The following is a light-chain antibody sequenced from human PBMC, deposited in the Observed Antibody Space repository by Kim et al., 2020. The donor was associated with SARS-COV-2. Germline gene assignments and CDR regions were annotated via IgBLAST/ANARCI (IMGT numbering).Light chain of an antibody. V-gene: IGKV3-15*01. Sequence: DIVMTHSPATLSVSPGERATLSCRASQSVSSNLAWYQQKPGQAPRLLIYGASTRATGIPARFSGGGSGTEFTLTISSLQSEDFAVYYCQQYNNWPPWTFGQGTKVDIK. CDR1: QSVSSN. CDR3: QQYNNWPPWT. CDR2: GAS. J-gene: IGKJ1*01.